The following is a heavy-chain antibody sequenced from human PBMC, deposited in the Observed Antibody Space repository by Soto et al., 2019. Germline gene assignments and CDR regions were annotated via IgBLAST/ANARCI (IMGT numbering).Heavy chain of an antibody. CDR2: ISHDGGAT. D-gene: IGHD6-13*01. Sequence: QVHLVESGGGVVQSGRSLRLSCAASGFTFSTSGMHWIRQAPGKGLEWVAMISHDGGATYYVDSVKGRFTISRDTDKNTLHLQMDSLRPEDTATYYCAKDWGSSGWYNWFDPWGQGTLVNVSS. V-gene: IGHV3-30*18. CDR1: GFTFSTSG. J-gene: IGHJ5*02. CDR3: AKDWGSSGWYNWFDP.